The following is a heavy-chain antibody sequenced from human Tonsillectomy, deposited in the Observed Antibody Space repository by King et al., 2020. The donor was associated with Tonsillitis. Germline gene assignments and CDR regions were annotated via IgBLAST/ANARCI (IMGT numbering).Heavy chain of an antibody. CDR2: IKQDGSEK. D-gene: IGHD3-3*01. V-gene: IGHV3-7*01. J-gene: IGHJ4*02. Sequence: EVHLVESGGGLVQPGGSLRLSCAASGFTFSSYWMSWVRHAPGKGLEWVANIKQDGSEKYYVDSVKGRFTISRDNAKNSLYLQMNSLRAEDTAVYYCASAPLRFLEWFPSFEYWGQGTLVTVSS. CDR1: GFTFSSYW. CDR3: ASAPLRFLEWFPSFEY.